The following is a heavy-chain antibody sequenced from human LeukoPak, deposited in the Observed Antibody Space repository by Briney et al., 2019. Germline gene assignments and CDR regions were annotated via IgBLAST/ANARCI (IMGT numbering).Heavy chain of an antibody. Sequence: SETLSLTCAVYGGSFSGYYWSWIRQPPGKGLEWIGEINHSGSTNYNPSLKSRVTISVDTSKNQFSLKLSSVTAADTAVYYCARRRSYSSSWSNWFDPWGQGTLVTVSS. V-gene: IGHV4-34*01. CDR3: ARRRSYSSSWSNWFDP. CDR1: GGSFSGYY. D-gene: IGHD6-13*01. CDR2: INHSGST. J-gene: IGHJ5*02.